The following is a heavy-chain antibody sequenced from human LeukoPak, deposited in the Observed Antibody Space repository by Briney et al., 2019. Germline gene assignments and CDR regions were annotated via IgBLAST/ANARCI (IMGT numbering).Heavy chain of an antibody. Sequence: SGPALVKPTQTLTLTCTFSGFSLSTSGMCVSWIRQPPVKALEWLSRIDWDDDKYYSTSLKTRLTISKDTSKNQVVLTMTNMDPVDTATYYCARIAHEGGWFDPWGQGTLVTVSS. V-gene: IGHV2-70*11. J-gene: IGHJ5*02. CDR2: IDWDDDK. CDR3: ARIAHEGGWFDP. CDR1: GFSLSTSGMC.